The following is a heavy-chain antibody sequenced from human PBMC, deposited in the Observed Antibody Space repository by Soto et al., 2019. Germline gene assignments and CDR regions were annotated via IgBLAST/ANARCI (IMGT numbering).Heavy chain of an antibody. CDR2: ISSSSSTI. D-gene: IGHD3-16*01. V-gene: IGHV3-48*02. CDR1: GFTFYKYS. J-gene: IGHJ4*02. Sequence: PGGSLRLSCAASGFTFYKYSMNWVRQAPGKGLAWVSYISSSSSTIYYADSVKGRFTMSRDNAKNSLYLQMNSLRDEDTAVYYCARASLHPLNSPLGFYFDYWGQGTLVTVSS. CDR3: ARASLHPLNSPLGFYFDY.